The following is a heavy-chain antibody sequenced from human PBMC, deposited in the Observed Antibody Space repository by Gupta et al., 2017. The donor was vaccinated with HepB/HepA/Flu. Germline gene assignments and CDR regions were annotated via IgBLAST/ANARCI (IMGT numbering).Heavy chain of an antibody. V-gene: IGHV4-59*01. J-gene: IGHJ6*03. CDR2: INYSGST. D-gene: IGHD4-11*01. CDR3: ARNERGRRTKVNTDYYYYREV. Sequence: QVQLQESGPGLVKPSETLSLTCAVSGGSISNYYWSWIRQSPGKGLEWIGSINYSGSTMYNPSLKSRVTISIGTSQNQFSLKLGSVTAADADVYDCARNERGRRTKVNTDYYYYREVWGKGTTLTVSS. CDR1: GGSISNYY.